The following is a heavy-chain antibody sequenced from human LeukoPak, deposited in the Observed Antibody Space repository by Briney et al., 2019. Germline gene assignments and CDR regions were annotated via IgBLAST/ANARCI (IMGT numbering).Heavy chain of an antibody. CDR1: GYTFTGYY. CDR3: ARVIVGSSSSDIDY. Sequence: ASVKVSCKASGYTFTGYYMHWGRQAPGQGLEWMGWINPNSGGTNYAQKFQGRVTMTRDTSISTAYMELSRLRSDDTAVYYCARVIVGSSSSDIDYWGQGTLVTVSS. V-gene: IGHV1-2*02. D-gene: IGHD6-6*01. CDR2: INPNSGGT. J-gene: IGHJ4*02.